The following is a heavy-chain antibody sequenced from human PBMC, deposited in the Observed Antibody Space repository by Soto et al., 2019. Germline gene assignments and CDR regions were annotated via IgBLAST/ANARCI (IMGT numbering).Heavy chain of an antibody. Sequence: SETLSLTCTVSGGSISGYYWSWIRQPPGKGLEWIGYISKGGSTNYNPSLKSRFTISADTSKNQISLRLISVTAADTAIYYCAKQFSGYSIYGFDIWGQGTMVTVSS. J-gene: IGHJ3*02. V-gene: IGHV4-59*01. D-gene: IGHD5-12*01. CDR3: AKQFSGYSIYGFDI. CDR2: ISKGGST. CDR1: GGSISGYY.